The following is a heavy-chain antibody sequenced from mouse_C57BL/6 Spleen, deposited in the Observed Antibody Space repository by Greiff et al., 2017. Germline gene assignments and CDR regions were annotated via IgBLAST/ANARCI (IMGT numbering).Heavy chain of an antibody. D-gene: IGHD1-2*01. V-gene: IGHV3-6*01. Sequence: ESGPGLVKPSQSLSLTCSVTGYSITSGYYWNWIRQFPGNKLEWMGYISYDGSNNYNPSLKNRISITRDTSKNQFFLKLNSVTTEDTATYYCAGYSSWGQGTSVTVSS. J-gene: IGHJ4*01. CDR3: AGYSS. CDR1: GYSITSGYY. CDR2: ISYDGSN.